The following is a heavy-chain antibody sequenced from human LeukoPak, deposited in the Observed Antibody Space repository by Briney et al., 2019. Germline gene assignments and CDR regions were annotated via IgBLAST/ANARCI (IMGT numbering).Heavy chain of an antibody. CDR1: GFTFTSYS. CDR3: TSAAYDGSGSYLY. D-gene: IGHD3-22*01. V-gene: IGHV3-23*01. Sequence: GGSLRLSCAASGFTFTSYSMNWVRQAPGKGLEWVSTISGGGGSTYYADSVKGRFTISRDNAKNTLYLQMNSLRAEDTAVYYCTSAAYDGSGSYLYWGQGTLVTVSS. CDR2: ISGGGGST. J-gene: IGHJ4*02.